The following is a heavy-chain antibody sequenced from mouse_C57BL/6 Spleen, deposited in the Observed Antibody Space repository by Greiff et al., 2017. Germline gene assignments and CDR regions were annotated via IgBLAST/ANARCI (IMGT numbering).Heavy chain of an antibody. Sequence: VQLVESGAELARPGASVKLSCKASGYTFTSYGISWVKQRPGQGLEWIGEIYPRSGNTYYNEKFKGKATLTADKSSSTAYMELRSLTSEDSAVXFCARSRDSSGPFDYWGQGTTLTVSS. J-gene: IGHJ2*01. CDR2: IYPRSGNT. D-gene: IGHD3-2*01. V-gene: IGHV1-81*01. CDR1: GYTFTSYG. CDR3: ARSRDSSGPFDY.